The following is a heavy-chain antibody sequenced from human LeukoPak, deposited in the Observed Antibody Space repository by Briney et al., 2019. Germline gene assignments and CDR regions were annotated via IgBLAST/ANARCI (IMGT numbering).Heavy chain of an antibody. Sequence: PGGSLRLSCAASGFNLRNYVMNWVRQAPGKGLEWVSALTSGSGTYYADSVKGRFTISRDNSKNTLYLQMNSLRVEDTAVYYCGNRPRLELRDRNYYYMDVWGKGTTVTVSS. CDR1: GFNLRNYV. V-gene: IGHV3-23*01. CDR3: GNRPRLELRDRNYYYMDV. D-gene: IGHD1-7*01. J-gene: IGHJ6*03. CDR2: LTSGSGT.